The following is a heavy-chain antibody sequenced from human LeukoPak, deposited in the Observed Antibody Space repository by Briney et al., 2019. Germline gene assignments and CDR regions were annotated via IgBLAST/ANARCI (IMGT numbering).Heavy chain of an antibody. J-gene: IGHJ4*02. CDR2: IYYSGST. V-gene: IGHV4-30-4*08. CDR3: ARVGPYDSSGYLDY. CDR1: GGSISSGDYY. Sequence: PSQTLSLTCTVSGGSISSGDYYWSWIRQPPGKGLEWIGYIYYSGSTYYNPSLKSRVTISVDTSKNQFSLKLISVTAADTAVYYCARVGPYDSSGYLDYWGQGTLVTVSS. D-gene: IGHD3-22*01.